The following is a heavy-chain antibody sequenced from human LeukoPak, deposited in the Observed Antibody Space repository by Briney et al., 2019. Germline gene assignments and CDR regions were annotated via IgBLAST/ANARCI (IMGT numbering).Heavy chain of an antibody. CDR1: GGTFNSYT. CDR2: IIPILGIA. CDR3: ARWELRDFNDAFDI. V-gene: IGHV1-69*02. J-gene: IGHJ3*02. Sequence: GSSVKVSCKASGGTFNSYTISWVRQAPGQGLEWMGRIIPILGIANYAQKFQGRVTITADKSTSTAYMELSSLISEDTAVYYCARWELRDFNDAFDIWGQGTMVTVSS. D-gene: IGHD1-26*01.